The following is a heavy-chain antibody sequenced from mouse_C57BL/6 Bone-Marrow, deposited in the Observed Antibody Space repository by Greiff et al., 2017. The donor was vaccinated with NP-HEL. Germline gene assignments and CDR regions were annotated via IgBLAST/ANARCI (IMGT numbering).Heavy chain of an antibody. D-gene: IGHD2-1*01. V-gene: IGHV6-3*01. CDR2: IRLKSDNYAT. CDR1: GFTFSNYW. J-gene: IGHJ1*03. CDR3: TGAFYCMIHFYV. Sequence: EVKLVESGGGLVQPGGSMKLSCVASGFTFSNYWMNWVRQSPEKGLEWVAQIRLKSDNYATHYAESVKGRFTISRDDSKSSVYLQMNNLSAEDTRIYYCTGAFYCMIHFYVWGTGTTVTASS.